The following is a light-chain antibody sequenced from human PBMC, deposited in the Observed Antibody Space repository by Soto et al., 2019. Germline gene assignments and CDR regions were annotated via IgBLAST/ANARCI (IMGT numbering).Light chain of an antibody. J-gene: IGKJ1*01. Sequence: DIQMTQSPSTVFASVGDRVTITCRASQSISSWLAWYQQKPGKAPKLLIYKASGLESGVPSRFSGSGSGTEFTLTISSLQPNDSATYYCQQYNIFTWTFGQGTKVEIK. CDR3: QQYNIFTWT. CDR1: QSISSW. CDR2: KAS. V-gene: IGKV1-5*03.